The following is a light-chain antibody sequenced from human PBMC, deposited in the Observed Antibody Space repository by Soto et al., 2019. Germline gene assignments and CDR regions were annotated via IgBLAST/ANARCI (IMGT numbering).Light chain of an antibody. CDR1: QSVSSK. V-gene: IGKV3-15*01. Sequence: EIVLTQSPGTLSVSPGGRATLSCRASQSVSSKLAWYQQKPGQAPRLLFYGASTGATGIPARFSGSGSETEFTLSISSLQSEDFAVYYCQQYNNWPGTFGQGTKVE. CDR2: GAS. CDR3: QQYNNWPGT. J-gene: IGKJ1*01.